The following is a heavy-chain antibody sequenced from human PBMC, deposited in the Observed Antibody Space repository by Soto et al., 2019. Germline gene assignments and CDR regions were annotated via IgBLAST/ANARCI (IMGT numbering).Heavy chain of an antibody. J-gene: IGHJ6*02. V-gene: IGHV3-15*07. D-gene: IGHD5-18*01. Sequence: GGSLRLSCAASGFTFSNAWMNWVRQAPGKGLEWVGRIKSKTDGGTTDYAAPVKGRFTISRDDSKNTLYVQMNSLKTEDTAVYYCTTGISYGLRFFYYGMDVWGQGTTVTVSS. CDR1: GFTFSNAW. CDR2: IKSKTDGGTT. CDR3: TTGISYGLRFFYYGMDV.